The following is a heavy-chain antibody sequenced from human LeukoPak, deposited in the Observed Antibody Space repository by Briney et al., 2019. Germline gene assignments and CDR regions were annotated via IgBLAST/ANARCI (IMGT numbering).Heavy chain of an antibody. D-gene: IGHD3-9*01. Sequence: PSETLSLTCTVSGGSISSYYWSWIRQPPGKGLEWIGYIYYSGSTNYNPSLKSRVTISVDTSKNQFSLKLSSVTAADTAVYYCARGAGYYDILTGYYNVVWFDPWGQGTLVTVSS. CDR1: GGSISSYY. CDR3: ARGAGYYDILTGYYNVVWFDP. V-gene: IGHV4-59*01. J-gene: IGHJ5*02. CDR2: IYYSGST.